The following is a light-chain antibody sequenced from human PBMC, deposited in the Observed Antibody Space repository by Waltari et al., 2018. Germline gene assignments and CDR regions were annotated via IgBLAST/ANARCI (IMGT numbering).Light chain of an antibody. J-gene: IGKJ1*01. CDR2: GAS. Sequence: EIVLTQSPGTLSLSPGERATPTCRARHYVANNYLAWFQHNAGQSPRLLIYGASRRATGIPDRFSGSGSGTDFTLIISSLEPEDSAVYYCQQYGTSQGTFGQGTKVEI. V-gene: IGKV3-20*01. CDR3: QQYGTSQGT. CDR1: HYVANNY.